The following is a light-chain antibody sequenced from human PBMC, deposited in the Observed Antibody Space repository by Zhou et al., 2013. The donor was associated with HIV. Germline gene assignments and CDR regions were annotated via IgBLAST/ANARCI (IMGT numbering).Light chain of an antibody. CDR2: GAS. CDR1: QSVGGNY. CDR3: QQYGSLPWT. V-gene: IGKV3-20*01. J-gene: IGKJ1*01. Sequence: EIVLTQSPDTLSLSPGERATLSCRASQSVGGNYLAWYQHKPGQAPRLLIYGASSRATGIPDRFTGSGSGTDFTLTISRLEPEDFEIYSCQQYGSLPWTFGQGTKVEIK.